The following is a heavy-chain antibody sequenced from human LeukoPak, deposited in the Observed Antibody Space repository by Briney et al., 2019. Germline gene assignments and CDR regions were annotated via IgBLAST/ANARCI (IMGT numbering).Heavy chain of an antibody. D-gene: IGHD3-10*01. Sequence: SQTLSLTCTVSGASISNYYWSWIRQPPGKGLEWIGYIYYSGSTNYNPSLNSRVTISVDKSKSQLSLKLSSVTAADTAVYYCARDRGYLDGFDIWGQGTMVTVSS. V-gene: IGHV4-59*01. CDR3: ARDRGYLDGFDI. CDR1: GASISNYY. CDR2: IYYSGST. J-gene: IGHJ3*02.